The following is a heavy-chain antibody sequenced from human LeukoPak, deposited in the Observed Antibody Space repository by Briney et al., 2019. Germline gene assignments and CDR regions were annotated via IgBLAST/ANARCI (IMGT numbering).Heavy chain of an antibody. CDR2: IKPDGSEK. CDR3: AKEGVTTNYYMDV. Sequence: PGGSLRLSCAASRFAFSDYWMTWVRQAPGRGLEWVANIKPDGSEKSYVDSVKGRFTISRDNSKNTLYLQVNSLRGEDTAVYYCAKEGVTTNYYMDVWGKGTTVTVSS. CDR1: RFAFSDYW. J-gene: IGHJ6*03. V-gene: IGHV3-7*01. D-gene: IGHD3-10*01.